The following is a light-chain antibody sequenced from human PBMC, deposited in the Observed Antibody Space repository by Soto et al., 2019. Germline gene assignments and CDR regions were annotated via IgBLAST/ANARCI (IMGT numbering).Light chain of an antibody. CDR2: GNN. Sequence: QSSLTQPPSVSGAPWQRVTISCTGSSSNIGTGYDVHWYQQLPGAAPKLLMYGNNIRPTGVPDRFSGSKSDTSASLAITGLQAEDEADYYCQSYDSSLSAYVFGTGSKVTVL. V-gene: IGLV1-40*01. J-gene: IGLJ1*01. CDR1: SSNIGTGYD. CDR3: QSYDSSLSAYV.